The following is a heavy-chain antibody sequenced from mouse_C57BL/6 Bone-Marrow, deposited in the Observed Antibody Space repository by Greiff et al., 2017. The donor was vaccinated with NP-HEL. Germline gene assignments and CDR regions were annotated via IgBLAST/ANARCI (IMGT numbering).Heavy chain of an antibody. CDR2: IYPRSGNT. Sequence: VQLQQSGAELARPGASVKLSCKASGYTFTSYGISWVKQRTGQGLEWIGEIYPRSGNTYYNEKFKGKATLTVDKSSSTAYMQLSSLTSEDSAVYYCARSISYYAMDYWGQGTSVTVSS. CDR3: ARSISYYAMDY. J-gene: IGHJ4*01. CDR1: GYTFTSYG. V-gene: IGHV1-81*01.